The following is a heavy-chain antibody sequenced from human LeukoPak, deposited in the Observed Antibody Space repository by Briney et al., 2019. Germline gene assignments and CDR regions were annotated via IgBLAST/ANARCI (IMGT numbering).Heavy chain of an antibody. CDR3: ARDRGSSHSDIVVVPAAMAPYYYGMDV. CDR2: ISSSSSYI. CDR1: GFTFSSYS. Sequence: GGSLRLSCAASGFTFSSYSMNWVRQAPGKGLEWVSSISSSSSYIYYADSVKGRFTISRDNAKNSLYLQMNSLRAEDTAVYYCARDRGSSHSDIVVVPAAMAPYYYGMDVWGQGTTVTVSS. V-gene: IGHV3-21*01. J-gene: IGHJ6*02. D-gene: IGHD2-2*01.